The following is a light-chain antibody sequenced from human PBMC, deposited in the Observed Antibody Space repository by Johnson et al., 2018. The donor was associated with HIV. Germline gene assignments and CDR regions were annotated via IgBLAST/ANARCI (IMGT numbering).Light chain of an antibody. CDR3: GTWESSLSVGLYV. V-gene: IGLV1-51*01. Sequence: QSVLTQPPSVSAAPGQKVTISCSGNNSNIGNNYVSWYQHLPGTAPKLLIYDNNKRPSGIPDRFSASKSGTSATLGIPGLQTEDEAAYYCGTWESSLSVGLYVFGTGTRVTVL. J-gene: IGLJ1*01. CDR1: NSNIGNNY. CDR2: DNN.